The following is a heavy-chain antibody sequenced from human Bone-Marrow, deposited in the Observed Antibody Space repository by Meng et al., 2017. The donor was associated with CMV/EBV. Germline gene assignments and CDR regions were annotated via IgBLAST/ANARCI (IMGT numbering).Heavy chain of an antibody. J-gene: IGHJ4*02. CDR2: ISAYNGNT. Sequence: ASVKVSCKASGYTFTSYGISWVRQAPGQGLEWMGWISAYNGNTNYAQKFQGRVTMTRDTSTSTVYMELSSLRSEDTAVYYCARDGLGADGQPDYWGQGPLVTFYS. D-gene: IGHD1-26*01. V-gene: IGHV1-18*01. CDR1: GYTFTSYG. CDR3: ARDGLGADGQPDY.